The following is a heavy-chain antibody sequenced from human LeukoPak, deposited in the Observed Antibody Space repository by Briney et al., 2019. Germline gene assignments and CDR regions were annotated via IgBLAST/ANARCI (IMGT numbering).Heavy chain of an antibody. CDR2: IYTSGST. D-gene: IGHD3-10*01. J-gene: IGHJ5*02. CDR3: ARVGSGSYIWFDP. V-gene: IGHV4-61*02. Sequence: SETLSLTCTVSGGSISSGSYYWSWIRQLAGKGLEWIGRIYTSGSTNYNPSLKSRVTMSVDTSKNQFSLKLSSVTAADTAVYYCARVGSGSYIWFDPWGQGTLVTVSS. CDR1: GGSISSGSYY.